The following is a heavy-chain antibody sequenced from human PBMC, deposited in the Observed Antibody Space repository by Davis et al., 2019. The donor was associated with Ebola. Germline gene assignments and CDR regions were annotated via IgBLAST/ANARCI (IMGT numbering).Heavy chain of an antibody. CDR2: INSDGSTT. D-gene: IGHD5-12*01. Sequence: HTSETLSLTCTVSGGSISNYYWSWVRQAPGKGLVWVSRINSDGSTTGYADSVKGRFTISRDNAKNTLYLQMNSLRAEDTALYYCARAGLGGGYNYWGQGTLVTVSS. J-gene: IGHJ4*02. CDR3: ARAGLGGGYNY. V-gene: IGHV3-74*01. CDR1: GGSISNYY.